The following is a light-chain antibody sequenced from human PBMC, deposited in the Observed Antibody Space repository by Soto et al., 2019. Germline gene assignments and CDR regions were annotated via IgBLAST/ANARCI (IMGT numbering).Light chain of an antibody. J-gene: IGKJ2*01. CDR2: DTT. CDR3: QQYGTSPHT. CDR1: QSVSNNY. V-gene: IGKV3-20*01. Sequence: EIVLTQSPGTLSLSPGEGATLSCRASQSVSNNYLAWYQHTPGQAPRLLTYDTTSRPTGIPDRFRGSGSGTDFSLTISRLEPEDFAMYYCQQYGTSPHTFGQGTKLEIK.